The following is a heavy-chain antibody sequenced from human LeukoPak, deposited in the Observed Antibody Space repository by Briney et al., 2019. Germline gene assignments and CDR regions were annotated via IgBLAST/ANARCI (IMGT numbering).Heavy chain of an antibody. CDR3: AKDRSGSYYVVFDY. CDR1: GFTFSSYS. D-gene: IGHD1-26*01. CDR2: ISSSSSYI. Sequence: PGGSLRLSCAASGFTFSSYSMNWVRQAPGKGLEWVSSISSSSSYIYYADSVKGRFTISRDNAKNSLYLQMNSLRAEDTAVYYCAKDRSGSYYVVFDYWGQGTLVTVSS. V-gene: IGHV3-21*04. J-gene: IGHJ4*02.